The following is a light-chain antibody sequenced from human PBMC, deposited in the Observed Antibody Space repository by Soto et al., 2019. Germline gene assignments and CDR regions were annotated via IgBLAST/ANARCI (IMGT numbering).Light chain of an antibody. Sequence: EIVLTQSPGTLSLSPGERATLSCRASQSVSSYLAWYQQKPGQAPRLLIYDASNRATGIPARFSGSGSGTDFTLTISSLEPEDFAVYYCQQRSNWPLTFGGGKKV. CDR2: DAS. CDR1: QSVSSY. CDR3: QQRSNWPLT. J-gene: IGKJ4*01. V-gene: IGKV3-11*01.